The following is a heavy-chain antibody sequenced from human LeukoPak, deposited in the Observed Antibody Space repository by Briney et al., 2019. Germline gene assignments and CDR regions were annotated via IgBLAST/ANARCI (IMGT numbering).Heavy chain of an antibody. D-gene: IGHD1-7*01. J-gene: IGHJ4*02. CDR1: GFTFSGYG. CDR2: IRYDGTNK. CDR3: AKGTNWNYDPRVYIDY. V-gene: IGHV3-30*02. Sequence: GGSLRLSCVPSGFTFSGYGMHWVRQAPGKGLEWVAFIRYDGTNKYYADSAEGRFTISRDNSKNTLYLRMNSLRAEDTAVYHCAKGTNWNYDPRVYIDYWGQGTLVTVSS.